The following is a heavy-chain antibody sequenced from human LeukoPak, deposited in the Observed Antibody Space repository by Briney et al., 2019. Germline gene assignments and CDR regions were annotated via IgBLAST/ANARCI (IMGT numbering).Heavy chain of an antibody. CDR2: IRFDGSEI. J-gene: IGHJ4*02. V-gene: IGHV3-7*01. CDR3: ATRNNFEY. Sequence: PGGSLRLSCTVSGFTSFSGHWMNWVRQAPGKGLEWVANIRFDGSEIGYGDSVEGRFIISRDNSKNSLYLQMNSLRAEDTAVYYCATRNNFEYWGRGPLVTVSS. CDR1: GFTSFSGHW.